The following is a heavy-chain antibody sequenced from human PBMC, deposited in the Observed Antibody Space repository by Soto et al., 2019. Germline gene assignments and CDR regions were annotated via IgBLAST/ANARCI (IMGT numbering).Heavy chain of an antibody. CDR1: GFTFSSYA. J-gene: IGHJ4*02. Sequence: PGGSLRLSCAASGFTFSSYAMSWVRQAPGKGLEWVSAISGSGGSTYYADSVKGRFTIPRDNSKNTLYLQMNSLRAEDTAVYYCAKDRGWYTGLFGYWGQGTLVTVSS. V-gene: IGHV3-23*01. D-gene: IGHD6-19*01. CDR3: AKDRGWYTGLFGY. CDR2: ISGSGGST.